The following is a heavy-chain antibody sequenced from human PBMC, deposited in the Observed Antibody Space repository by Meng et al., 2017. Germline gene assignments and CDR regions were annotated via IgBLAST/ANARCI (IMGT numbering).Heavy chain of an antibody. CDR2: IIPIFGTA. Sequence: SVKVSCKASGGTFSSYAISWVRQAPGQGLEWMGGIIPIFGTANYAQKFQGRVTITTDESTSTAYMELSSLRSEDTAVYYCSRGMGRGVIGWFDPWGQGTMVTVSS. J-gene: IGHJ5*01. CDR3: SRGMGRGVIGWFDP. CDR1: GGTFSSYA. D-gene: IGHD3-10*01. V-gene: IGHV1-69*05.